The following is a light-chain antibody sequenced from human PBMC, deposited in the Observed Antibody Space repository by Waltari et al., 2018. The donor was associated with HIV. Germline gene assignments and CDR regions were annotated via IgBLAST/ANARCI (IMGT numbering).Light chain of an antibody. Sequence: QSVLTQPPSASGTPGQRVTISCSGTTSNVGSNFVSWYQQLPGTAPKLLIYRDNRRPSGVPDRFSGSKSGASASLAISGLRSEDDGDYYCATWDGSLGGAYVFGTGTKVTVL. CDR3: ATWDGSLGGAYV. CDR2: RDN. V-gene: IGLV1-47*01. CDR1: TSNVGSNF. J-gene: IGLJ1*01.